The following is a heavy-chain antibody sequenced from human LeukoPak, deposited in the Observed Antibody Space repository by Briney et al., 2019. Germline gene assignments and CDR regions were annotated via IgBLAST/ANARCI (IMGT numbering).Heavy chain of an antibody. V-gene: IGHV1-24*01. Sequence: ASVKVSCKVSGYTLTELSMHWVRQAPGKGLEWMGGFDPEDGETIYAQKFQGRVTMTEDTSTDTAYMELSSLRSEDTAVYYCARQIGYSSSWYESRWYYYYYMDVWGKGTTVTISS. D-gene: IGHD6-13*01. J-gene: IGHJ6*03. CDR1: GYTLTELS. CDR2: FDPEDGET. CDR3: ARQIGYSSSWYESRWYYYYYMDV.